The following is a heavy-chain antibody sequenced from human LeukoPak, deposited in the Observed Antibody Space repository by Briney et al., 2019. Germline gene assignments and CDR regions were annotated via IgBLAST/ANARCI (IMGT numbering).Heavy chain of an antibody. CDR2: IYPGDSDT. CDR1: GYRFTSYW. D-gene: IGHD1-26*01. Sequence: GEALKISCKGSGYRFTSYWIGWVRQMPGKGLEWMGFIYPGDSDTRYSPSFQGQVTISADKSMSTAYLQWSSLKASDTAMYYCARRRGRYSGDAFDIWGQGTMVTVSS. J-gene: IGHJ3*02. V-gene: IGHV5-51*01. CDR3: ARRRGRYSGDAFDI.